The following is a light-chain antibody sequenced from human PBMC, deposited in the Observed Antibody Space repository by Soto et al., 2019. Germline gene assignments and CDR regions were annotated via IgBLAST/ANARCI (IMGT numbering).Light chain of an antibody. V-gene: IGKV3-20*01. CDR2: GAS. CDR1: QSVSSSF. J-gene: IGKJ1*01. Sequence: EIVLTQSPGTLSLSPGERATLSCRASQSVSSSFLAWYQQTPGQAPRLLIYGASTRATGIPDRFSGSGSGTDFTLTISRLEPEDFAVYYCQQYDSSPWTFGQGTKVEIK. CDR3: QQYDSSPWT.